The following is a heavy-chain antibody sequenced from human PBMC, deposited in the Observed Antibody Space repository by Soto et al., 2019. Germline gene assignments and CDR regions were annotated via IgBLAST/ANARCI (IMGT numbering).Heavy chain of an antibody. Sequence: SETLSLTCTVSGGSISSGGYYWSWIRQHPGKGLEWIGYIYYSGSTYYNPSLKSRVTISVDTSKNQFSLKLSSVTAADTAVYYCARDIGYCSGGSCYSGYFQHWGQGTLVTVSS. J-gene: IGHJ1*01. CDR2: IYYSGST. CDR3: ARDIGYCSGGSCYSGYFQH. V-gene: IGHV4-31*03. D-gene: IGHD2-15*01. CDR1: GGSISSGGYY.